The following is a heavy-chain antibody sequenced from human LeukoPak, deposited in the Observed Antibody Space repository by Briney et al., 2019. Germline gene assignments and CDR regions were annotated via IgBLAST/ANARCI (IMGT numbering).Heavy chain of an antibody. V-gene: IGHV3-20*04. CDR3: ARERTSLLWFGELFLLDP. CDR1: GFTLDDYG. J-gene: IGHJ5*02. Sequence: GGSLRLSCAASGFTLDDYGMSWVRQAPGKGLEWVSGINWKGDSTGYADSVKGRFTISRDNAKNSLYLQMNSLRAEDTALYYCARERTSLLWFGELFLLDPWGQGTLVTVSS. CDR2: INWKGDST. D-gene: IGHD3-10*01.